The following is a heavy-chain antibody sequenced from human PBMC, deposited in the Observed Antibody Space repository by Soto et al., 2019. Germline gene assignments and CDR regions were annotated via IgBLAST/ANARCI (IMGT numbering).Heavy chain of an antibody. J-gene: IGHJ4*02. CDR3: ARLKDITFDY. V-gene: IGHV4-59*08. D-gene: IGHD2-15*01. CDR1: GGSISSYY. CDR2: IYYSGST. Sequence: SETLSLTCTVSGGSISSYYWSWIRQPPGKGLEWIGYIYYSGSTNYNPSLKSRVTISVDTSKNQFSLKLSSVTAADTAVYYCARLKDITFDYWGQGTLVTVSS.